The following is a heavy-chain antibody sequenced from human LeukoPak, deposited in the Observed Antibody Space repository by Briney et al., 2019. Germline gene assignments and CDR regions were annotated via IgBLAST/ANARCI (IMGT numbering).Heavy chain of an antibody. V-gene: IGHV1-18*01. CDR3: ARSKIAARAYYYYYMDV. Sequence: ASVKVSCKASGYTFTSYGISWVRQAPGQGLEWMGWISAYNGNTNYAQKLQGRVTMTTDTSTSTAYMELRSLRSDDTAVYYCARSKIAARAYYYYYMDVWGKGTTASVCS. D-gene: IGHD6-6*01. J-gene: IGHJ6*03. CDR1: GYTFTSYG. CDR2: ISAYNGNT.